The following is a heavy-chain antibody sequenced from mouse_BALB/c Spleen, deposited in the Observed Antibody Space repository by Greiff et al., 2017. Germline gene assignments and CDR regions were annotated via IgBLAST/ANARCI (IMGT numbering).Heavy chain of an antibody. J-gene: IGHJ1*01. CDR1: GYTFTSYV. D-gene: IGHD1-1*01. CDR3: ARGYYGSSYWYFDV. CDR2: INPYNDGT. V-gene: IGHV1-14*01. Sequence: VQLQQSGPELVKPGASVKMSCKASGYTFTSYVMYWVKQKPGQGLEWIGYINPYNDGTKYNEKFKGKATLTSDKSSSTAYMELSSLTSEDSAVYYCARGYYGSSYWYFDVWGAGTTVTVSS.